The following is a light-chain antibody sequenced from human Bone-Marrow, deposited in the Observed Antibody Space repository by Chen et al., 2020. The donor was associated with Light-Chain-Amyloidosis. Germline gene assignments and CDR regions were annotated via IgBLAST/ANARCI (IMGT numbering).Light chain of an antibody. J-gene: IGLJ3*02. CDR1: SSDVGAYTY. Sequence: QSALTQPHSVSGSLGRSVTISCTGTSSDVGAYTYVSWYQQHPGKAPKLIIYDVNKRPSGVPDRFSGSQSGSTASLTISRLQADDESDYFCSSYAGTYTWVFGGGTKLTVL. CDR2: DVN. CDR3: SSYAGTYTWV. V-gene: IGLV2-11*01.